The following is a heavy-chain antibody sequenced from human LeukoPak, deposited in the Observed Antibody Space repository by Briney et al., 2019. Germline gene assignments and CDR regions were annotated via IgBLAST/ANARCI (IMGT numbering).Heavy chain of an antibody. CDR1: GDSVSRSDSY. Sequence: SETLSLTCSVSGDSVSRSDSYWDWIRQPPGKGLEWIGTIYYSGRTYYSPSLKSRVTMSVDTSKNQFSLKLSSVTAADTAVYYCATQSIAAVGYWGQGTLVTVSS. CDR3: ATQSIAAVGY. V-gene: IGHV4-39*01. J-gene: IGHJ4*02. D-gene: IGHD6-13*01. CDR2: IYYSGRT.